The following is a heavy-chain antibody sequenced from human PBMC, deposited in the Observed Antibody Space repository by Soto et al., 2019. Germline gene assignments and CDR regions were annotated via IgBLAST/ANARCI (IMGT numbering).Heavy chain of an antibody. Sequence: SETLSLTCAVYGGSFSGYYWSWIRQPPGKGLEWIGEINHSGSTNYNPSLKSRVTISVDTSKNQFSLKLSYVTAADTAVYYCARDSSRGFLAASGGLAVWGQGSTATVSS. CDR1: GGSFSGYY. V-gene: IGHV4-34*01. CDR3: ARDSSRGFLAASGGLAV. J-gene: IGHJ6*02. D-gene: IGHD3-3*01. CDR2: INHSGST.